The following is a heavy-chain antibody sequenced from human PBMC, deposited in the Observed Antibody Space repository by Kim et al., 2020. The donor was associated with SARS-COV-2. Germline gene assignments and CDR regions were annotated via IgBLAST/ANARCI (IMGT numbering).Heavy chain of an antibody. CDR1: GFTFSSYE. Sequence: GGSLRLSCAASGFTFSSYEMNWVRQAPGKGLEWVSYISSSGSTIYYADSVKGRFTISRDNAKNSLYLQMNSLRAEDTAVYYCAREGYYDSSGYYVYWGQGTLVTVSS. CDR2: ISSSGSTI. D-gene: IGHD3-22*01. V-gene: IGHV3-48*03. J-gene: IGHJ4*02. CDR3: AREGYYDSSGYYVY.